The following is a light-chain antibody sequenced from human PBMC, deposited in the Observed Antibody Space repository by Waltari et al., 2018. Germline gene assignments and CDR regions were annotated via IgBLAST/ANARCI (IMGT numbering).Light chain of an antibody. CDR1: QPVTASF. J-gene: IGKJ2*02. CDR3: QQYGASPCT. V-gene: IGKV3-20*01. CDR2: GTS. Sequence: EIVLTQSPGTLSLSPGERATLSCRASQPVTASFLSWYQQKPGQAPRLLISGTSSRATCIPARFSGGGSVTDFTLTISRLEPEDFAIYYCQQYGASPCTFGQGTKLEIK.